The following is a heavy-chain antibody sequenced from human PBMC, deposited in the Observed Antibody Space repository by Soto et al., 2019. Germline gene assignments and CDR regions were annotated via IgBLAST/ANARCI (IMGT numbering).Heavy chain of an antibody. Sequence: VGSLRLSCTVSVFPFNNYGINCVRHSPGKWLEWVSSVSKSDYTYYSDSVQGRFTISRDNAKNSVSLQMNTLRVEDTAVYYCAREDSIILPAVSEFWGQRTLVTLSS. D-gene: IGHD2-2*01. CDR3: AREDSIILPAVSEF. J-gene: IGHJ4*02. CDR2: VSKSDYT. CDR1: VFPFNNYG. V-gene: IGHV3-21*01.